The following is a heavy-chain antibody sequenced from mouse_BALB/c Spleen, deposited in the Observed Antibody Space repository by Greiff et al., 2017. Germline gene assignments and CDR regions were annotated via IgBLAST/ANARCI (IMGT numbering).Heavy chain of an antibody. Sequence: DVQLVESGGDLVKPGGSLKLSCAASGFTFSSYGMSWVRQTPDKRLEWVATISSGGSYTYYPDSVKGRFTISRDNAKNTLYLQMSSLKSEDTAMYYCASHPFAYWGQGTLVTVSA. J-gene: IGHJ3*01. CDR3: ASHPFAY. CDR2: ISSGGSYT. V-gene: IGHV5-6*01. CDR1: GFTFSSYG.